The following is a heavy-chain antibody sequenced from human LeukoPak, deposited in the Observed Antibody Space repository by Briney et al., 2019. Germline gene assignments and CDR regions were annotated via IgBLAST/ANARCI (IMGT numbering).Heavy chain of an antibody. CDR2: TSNDGRGT. J-gene: IGHJ4*02. CDR1: GVTFRNYW. D-gene: IGHD2-15*01. CDR3: ARDVEKRPDY. V-gene: IGHV3-74*01. Sequence: PGGSLRLSCAASGVTFRNYWMHWVRQAPGKGLVWVSGTSNDGRGTTYADSVRGRFTISRDNAKNTLYLQMSSLRVEDTAVYYCARDVEKRPDYWGQGTLVTVSS.